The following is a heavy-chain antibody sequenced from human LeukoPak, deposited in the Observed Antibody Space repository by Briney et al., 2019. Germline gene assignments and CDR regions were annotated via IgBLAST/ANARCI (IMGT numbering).Heavy chain of an antibody. J-gene: IGHJ4*02. CDR3: AREDYGGSYFDY. V-gene: IGHV1-69*04. CDR2: IIPILGIA. Sequence: ASVKVSCKASGGTFSSYTISWVRQAPGQELEWMGRIIPILGIANYAQKFQGRVTITADKSTSTAYMELSSLRSEDTAVYYCAREDYGGSYFDYWGQGTLVTVSS. D-gene: IGHD4-23*01. CDR1: GGTFSSYT.